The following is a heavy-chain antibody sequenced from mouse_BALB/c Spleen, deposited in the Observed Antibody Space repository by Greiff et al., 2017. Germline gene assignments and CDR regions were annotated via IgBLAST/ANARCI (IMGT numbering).Heavy chain of an antibody. CDR3: ARVNWDGAY. J-gene: IGHJ3*01. Sequence: QVQLQQSGAELMKPGASVKISCKATGYTFSSYWIEWVKQRPGHGLEWIGEILPGSGSTNYNEKFKGKATFTADTSSNTAYMQLSSLTSEDSAVYYCARVNWDGAYWGQGTLVTVSA. V-gene: IGHV1-9*01. D-gene: IGHD4-1*01. CDR2: ILPGSGST. CDR1: GYTFSSYW.